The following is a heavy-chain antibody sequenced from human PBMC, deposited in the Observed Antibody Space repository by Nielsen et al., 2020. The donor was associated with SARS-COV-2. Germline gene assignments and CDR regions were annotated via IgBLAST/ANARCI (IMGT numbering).Heavy chain of an antibody. J-gene: IGHJ4*02. CDR2: IYYSGST. CDR3: ARAMVNYDFWSGYPLYFDY. D-gene: IGHD3-3*01. V-gene: IGHV4-59*01. CDR1: GGSISSYY. Sequence: SETLSLTCTVSGGSISSYYWSWIRQPPGKGLEWIGYIYYSGSTNYNPSLKSRVTISVDTSKNQFSLKLSSVTAADTAVYYCARAMVNYDFWSGYPLYFDYWGQGTLVTVSS.